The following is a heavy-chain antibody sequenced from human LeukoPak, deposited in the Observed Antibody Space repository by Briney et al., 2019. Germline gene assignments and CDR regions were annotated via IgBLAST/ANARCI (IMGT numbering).Heavy chain of an antibody. D-gene: IGHD6-6*01. V-gene: IGHV3-64*01. Sequence: GGSLRLSCAASGFTFSSYAMHWVRQAPGKGLEYVSAISSNGGSTYYANSVKGRFTISRDNSKNTLYLQMGSLRAEDMAVYYCARVGVAARPYYYYYMDVWGKGTTVTVSS. CDR3: ARVGVAARPYYYYYMDV. J-gene: IGHJ6*03. CDR1: GFTFSSYA. CDR2: ISSNGGST.